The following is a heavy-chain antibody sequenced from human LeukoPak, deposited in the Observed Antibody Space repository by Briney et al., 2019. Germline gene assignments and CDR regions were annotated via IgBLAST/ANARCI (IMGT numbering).Heavy chain of an antibody. V-gene: IGHV3-7*05. Sequence: PGGSLRLSCAASGFTFSSYWMSWVRQAPGKGLEWVANIKQDGSEKYYVDSVKGRFTISRDNAKNSLYLKMNSLRAEDTAVYYCARQYYDILTGYYLHFDYWGQGTLVTVSS. D-gene: IGHD3-9*01. CDR1: GFTFSSYW. CDR2: IKQDGSEK. CDR3: ARQYYDILTGYYLHFDY. J-gene: IGHJ4*02.